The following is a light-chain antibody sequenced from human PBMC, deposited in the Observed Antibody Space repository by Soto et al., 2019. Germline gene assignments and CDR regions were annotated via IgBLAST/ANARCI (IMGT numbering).Light chain of an antibody. J-gene: IGKJ3*01. CDR2: AAS. CDR1: QAISSY. V-gene: IGKV1-9*01. Sequence: IQLTQSPSSLSASVGDRVTITCRASQAISSYLAWYQQKPGKAPKLLIYAASTLEIGVPSRFSGSGSGTDFTLTIRSLQPEDFATYYCQQLHSYPFTFGPGAKVDIK. CDR3: QQLHSYPFT.